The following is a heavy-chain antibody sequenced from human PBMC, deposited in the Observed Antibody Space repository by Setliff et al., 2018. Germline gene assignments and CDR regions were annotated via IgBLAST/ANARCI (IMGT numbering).Heavy chain of an antibody. Sequence: PSETLSLTCSVSGDSINSGTYYWSWVRQSAGKGLEWIGYISNRGSTDYNPSLKSRVTISEDTSRSQFSLKLTSVTTADTAVYYCALNDHYPFYYDYWGLGTLVTVSS. CDR1: GDSINSGTYY. CDR2: ISNRGST. D-gene: IGHD3-9*01. J-gene: IGHJ4*02. CDR3: ALNDHYPFYYDY. V-gene: IGHV4-61*10.